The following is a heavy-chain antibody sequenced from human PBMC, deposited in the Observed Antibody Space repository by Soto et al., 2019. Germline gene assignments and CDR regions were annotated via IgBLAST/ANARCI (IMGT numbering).Heavy chain of an antibody. CDR1: GFTFSSYG. CDR3: AKVRDYYFDY. Sequence: QVQLVESGGGVVQPGRSLRLSCAASGFTFSSYGMHWVRQAPGKGLEWVAVISYDGSNKYYADSVKGRFTISRDNSKNTLYLQMNSLRAEDTAVYYCAKVRDYYFDYWGQGTLVTVSS. CDR2: ISYDGSNK. V-gene: IGHV3-30*18. J-gene: IGHJ4*02.